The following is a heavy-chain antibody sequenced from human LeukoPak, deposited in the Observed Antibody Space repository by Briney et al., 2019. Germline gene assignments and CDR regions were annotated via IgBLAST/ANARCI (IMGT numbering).Heavy chain of an antibody. J-gene: IGHJ5*02. CDR3: ARPNDYGDYFWFDP. CDR1: GGSISIPSYY. V-gene: IGHV4-39*07. CDR2: MYYGGTT. Sequence: SETLSLTCTVSGGSISIPSYYWGWIRQPPGKGLEWIASMYYGGTTYYNPSLKSRVTISLDTSKNLFSLNLRSVTPADTAVYYCARPNDYGDYFWFDPWGQGTLVTVSS. D-gene: IGHD4-17*01.